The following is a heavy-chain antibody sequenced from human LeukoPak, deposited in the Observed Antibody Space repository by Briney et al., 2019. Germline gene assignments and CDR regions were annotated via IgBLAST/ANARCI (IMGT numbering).Heavy chain of an antibody. D-gene: IGHD2-15*01. CDR3: ARSRLAVVVVAANY. J-gene: IGHJ4*02. Sequence: GGSLRLSCAASGFTFSSYAMHWVRQAPGKGLEWVAVISYDGSNKYYADSVKGRFTISRDNSKNTLYLQMNSLRAEDMAVYYCARSRLAVVVVAANYWGQGTLVTVSS. CDR2: ISYDGSNK. V-gene: IGHV3-30*04. CDR1: GFTFSSYA.